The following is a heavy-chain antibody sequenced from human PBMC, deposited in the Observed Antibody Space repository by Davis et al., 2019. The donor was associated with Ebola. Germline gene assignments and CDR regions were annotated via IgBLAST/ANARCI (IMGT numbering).Heavy chain of an antibody. V-gene: IGHV1-2*04. J-gene: IGHJ6*02. CDR2: INPNSGGT. CDR3: ARGSSDYGDYIYYYYGMDV. CDR1: GQIHISYG. Sequence: ASVKVSCKASGQIHISYGLSWVRQAPGQGLEWMGWINPNSGGTNYAQKFQGWVTMTRDTSISTAYMELSRLRSDDTAVYYCARGSSDYGDYIYYYYGMDVWGQGTTVTVSS. D-gene: IGHD4-17*01.